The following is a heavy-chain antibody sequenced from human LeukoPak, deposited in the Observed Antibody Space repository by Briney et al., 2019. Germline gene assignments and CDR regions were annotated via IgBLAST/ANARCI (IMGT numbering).Heavy chain of an antibody. Sequence: GGSLRLSCVGSGFAYDRCSMNWVRQAPGKGLEWLSYITGDNKAYYADSLKGRFVISRDNAKNSVYLQMNSLSVEDTAVYYCVRGGVADGNYFGDWGQGTVVTVSS. D-gene: IGHD3-10*01. CDR3: VRGGVADGNYFGD. V-gene: IGHV3-48*01. J-gene: IGHJ4*02. CDR1: GFAYDRCS. CDR2: ITGDNKA.